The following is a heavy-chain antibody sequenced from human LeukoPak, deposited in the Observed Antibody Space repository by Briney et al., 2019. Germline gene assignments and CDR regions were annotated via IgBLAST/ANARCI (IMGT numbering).Heavy chain of an antibody. J-gene: IGHJ4*02. D-gene: IGHD3-3*01. CDR2: ISGSGGST. Sequence: PGASLRLSCAASGFTFSSYAMSWVRQAPGKGLEWVSAISGSGGSTYYADSVKGRFTISRDNSKNTLYLQMNSLRAEDTAVYYCAKEGKHYDSWSGYLWRDKHPFDYWGQGTLVTVSS. CDR1: GFTFSSYA. CDR3: AKEGKHYDSWSGYLWRDKHPFDY. V-gene: IGHV3-23*01.